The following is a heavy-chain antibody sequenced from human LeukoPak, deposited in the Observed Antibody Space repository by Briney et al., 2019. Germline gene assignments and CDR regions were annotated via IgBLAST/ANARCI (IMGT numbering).Heavy chain of an antibody. CDR3: ARVGFEGYYYYGMDV. V-gene: IGHV4-4*07. CDR1: GGSISSYY. J-gene: IGHJ6*02. Sequence: SETLSLTCTVSGGSISSYYWSWIRQPAGMGLEWIGRIYTSGSSNYNPSLKSRVTMSVDTSKNQFSLKLSSVTAADTAVYYCARVGFEGYYYYGMDVWGQGTTVTVSS. CDR2: IYTSGSS. D-gene: IGHD3-16*01.